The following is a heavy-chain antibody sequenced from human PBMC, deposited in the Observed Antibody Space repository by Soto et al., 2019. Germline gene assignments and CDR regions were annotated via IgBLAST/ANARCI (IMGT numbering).Heavy chain of an antibody. CDR3: AKVWVEMSTNDAFDI. V-gene: IGHV3-30*18. CDR2: ISYDGGSQ. CDR1: GFTFSSYG. Sequence: QVELVESGGGVVHPGTSLRLSCAASGFTFSSYGLHWVRQAPGKGLEWVAGISYDGGSQYYADSVKGRFTISRDDSKNTLYLQMNSPRTEDTAVYHCAKVWVEMSTNDAFDIWDQGTMVTVS. D-gene: IGHD2-21*01. J-gene: IGHJ3*02.